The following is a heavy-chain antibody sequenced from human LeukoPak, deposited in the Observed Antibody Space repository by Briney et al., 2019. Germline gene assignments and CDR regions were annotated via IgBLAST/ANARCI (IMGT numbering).Heavy chain of an antibody. Sequence: PSETLPLTCTVSGGSISSYYWSWIRQPPGKGLEWIGEINHSGSTNYNPSLKSRVTISVDTSKNQFSLKLSSVTAADTAVYYCASQLQRYYYYYMDVWGKGTTVTISS. CDR1: GGSISSYY. CDR3: ASQLQRYYYYYMDV. V-gene: IGHV4-34*01. D-gene: IGHD1-26*01. J-gene: IGHJ6*03. CDR2: INHSGST.